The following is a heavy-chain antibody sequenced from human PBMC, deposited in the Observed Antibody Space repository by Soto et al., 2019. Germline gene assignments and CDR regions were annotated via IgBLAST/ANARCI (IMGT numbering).Heavy chain of an antibody. J-gene: IGHJ5*02. Sequence: PSETLSLTCTVSGGSISSGGYYWSWIRQHPGKGLEWIGYIYYSGSTYYNPSLKSRVTISVDTSKNQFSLKLSSVTAADTAVYYCASLPRNGSSPPGPWGQGTLVTVSS. CDR1: GGSISSGGYY. D-gene: IGHD3-22*01. V-gene: IGHV4-31*03. CDR3: ASLPRNGSSPPGP. CDR2: IYYSGST.